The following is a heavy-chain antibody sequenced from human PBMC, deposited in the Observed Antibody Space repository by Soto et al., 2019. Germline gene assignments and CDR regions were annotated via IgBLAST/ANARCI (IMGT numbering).Heavy chain of an antibody. CDR1: GFTFSSYS. V-gene: IGHV3-21*01. CDR2: ISSSSSYI. Sequence: EVQLAESGGGLVKPGGSLRLSCAASGFTFSSYSMNWVRQAPGKGLEWVSSISSSSSYIYYADSVKGRFTISRDNAKNSLYLQMNSLRAEDTAVYYCARGTLGYCSGGSCWPWWGQGTLVTVSS. CDR3: ARGTLGYCSGGSCWPW. D-gene: IGHD2-15*01. J-gene: IGHJ4*02.